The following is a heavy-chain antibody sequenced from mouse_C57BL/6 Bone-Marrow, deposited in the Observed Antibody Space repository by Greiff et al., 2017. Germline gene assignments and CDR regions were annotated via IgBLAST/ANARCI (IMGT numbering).Heavy chain of an antibody. D-gene: IGHD1-1*01. Sequence: QVKLQQSGAELVRPGTSVKLSCKASGYTFTDYWIGWAKQRPGHGLEWIGDIYPGGGYTNYTEKFKGKATLPADKSSNTAYMQFSSLTSEDSAIYYCARGYCGSFFDYWGQGTTLTVSS. J-gene: IGHJ2*01. CDR1: GYTFTDYW. CDR2: IYPGGGYT. V-gene: IGHV1-63*01. CDR3: ARGYCGSFFDY.